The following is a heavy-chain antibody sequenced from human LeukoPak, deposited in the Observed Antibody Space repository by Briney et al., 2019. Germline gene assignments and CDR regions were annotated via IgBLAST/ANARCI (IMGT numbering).Heavy chain of an antibody. CDR3: AKPFQSVAAAYDAFDI. V-gene: IGHV3-23*01. Sequence: GGSLRLSCAASGFTFSSYAMSWVRQAPGKGLEWVSAISGSGGSTYYADSVKGRFTISRDNSKNTLYLQMNSLRAEDTAVYYCAKPFQSVAAAYDAFDIWGQGTMVTVSS. CDR1: GFTFSSYA. J-gene: IGHJ3*02. D-gene: IGHD6-19*01. CDR2: ISGSGGST.